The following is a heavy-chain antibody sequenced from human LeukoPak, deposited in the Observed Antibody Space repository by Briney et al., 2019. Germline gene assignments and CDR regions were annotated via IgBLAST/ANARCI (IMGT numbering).Heavy chain of an antibody. J-gene: IGHJ4*02. CDR1: GGTFSSYA. CDR3: ARAEGVAAMGGLEY. CDR2: IIPILGIA. D-gene: IGHD5-12*01. V-gene: IGHV1-69*04. Sequence: GASVKVSCKASGGTFSSYAISWVRQAPGQGLEWMGRIIPILGIANYAQKFQGRVTITADKSTSTAYMELSSLRSEDTAVYYCARAEGVAAMGGLEYWGQGTLVTVSS.